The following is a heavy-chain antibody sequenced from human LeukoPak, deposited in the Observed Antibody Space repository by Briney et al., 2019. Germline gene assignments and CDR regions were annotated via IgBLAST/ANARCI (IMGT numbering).Heavy chain of an antibody. V-gene: IGHV3-7*01. CDR3: VRGVMRYCSGGSCAYFDY. CDR1: GFTFRSYW. J-gene: IGHJ4*02. CDR2: INHDGSEK. Sequence: GGSLRLSCAASGFTFRSYWMSWVRQAPGKGLEWVANINHDGSEKCYVDSVKGRLTISRDNAKKSLYLQMKSMRAEDTAVYYCVRGVMRYCSGGSCAYFDYWGQGTLVTVSS. D-gene: IGHD2-15*01.